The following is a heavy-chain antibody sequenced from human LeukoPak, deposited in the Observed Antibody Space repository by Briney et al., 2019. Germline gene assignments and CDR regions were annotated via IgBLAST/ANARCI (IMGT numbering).Heavy chain of an antibody. J-gene: IGHJ4*02. Sequence: GGSLRLSCAASGFTFSSYSMNWVRQAPGKGLEWVSSISSSSSYIYYADSVKGRFTISRDNAKNSLYLQMNSLRAEDTAGDYCARDLCRGIVATIAFDYWGQGTLVTVSS. CDR1: GFTFSSYS. CDR3: ARDLCRGIVATIAFDY. V-gene: IGHV3-21*01. D-gene: IGHD5-12*01. CDR2: ISSSSSYI.